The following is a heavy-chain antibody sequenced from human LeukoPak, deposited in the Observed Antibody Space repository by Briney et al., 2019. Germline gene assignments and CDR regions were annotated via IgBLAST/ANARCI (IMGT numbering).Heavy chain of an antibody. CDR3: ARDRYSYDY. CDR2: ISYDGSNK. D-gene: IGHD5-18*01. Sequence: GGSLRLSCAASGFTFSSYAMHWVRQAPGKGLEWVAVISYDGSNKYYADSVKGRFTISRDNSKSTLYLQMNSLRAEDTAVYYCARDRYSYDYWGQGTLVTVSS. V-gene: IGHV3-30*04. J-gene: IGHJ4*02. CDR1: GFTFSSYA.